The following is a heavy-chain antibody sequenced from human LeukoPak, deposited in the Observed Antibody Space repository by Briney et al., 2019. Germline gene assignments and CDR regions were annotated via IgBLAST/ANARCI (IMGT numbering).Heavy chain of an antibody. Sequence: PSETLSLTCTVSGGSISSSRYYWGWIRQPPGKGLDYVVSIYYSGSTYYNPSLKSRVTISLDTSKNQFSLKLSSVTAADTAVYYCARGYYDSGTYYSGIDYWGQGTLVTVSS. CDR3: ARGYYDSGTYYSGIDY. CDR1: GGSISSSRYY. D-gene: IGHD3-22*01. V-gene: IGHV4-39*01. J-gene: IGHJ4*02. CDR2: IYYSGST.